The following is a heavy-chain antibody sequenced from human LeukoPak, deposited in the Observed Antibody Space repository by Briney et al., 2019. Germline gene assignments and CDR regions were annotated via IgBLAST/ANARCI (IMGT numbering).Heavy chain of an antibody. CDR2: INPSGGST. D-gene: IGHD4-23*01. Sequence: ASVKVSCKASGYTLTSYYLHWVRQAPGQGLEWMAIINPSGGSTSYAQKFQGRVTMTRDTSTSTVYMELSSLRSEDTAVYYCARDRTIYGGNSYYFDYWGQGTLVTVSS. CDR1: GYTLTSYY. J-gene: IGHJ4*02. CDR3: ARDRTIYGGNSYYFDY. V-gene: IGHV1-46*01.